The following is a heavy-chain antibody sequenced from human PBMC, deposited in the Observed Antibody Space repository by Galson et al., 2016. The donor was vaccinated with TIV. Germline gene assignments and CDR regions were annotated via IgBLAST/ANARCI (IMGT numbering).Heavy chain of an antibody. Sequence: SLRLSCAASGFSVNDHYISWVRQAPGKSLDWVSFIYSGGATKYADSVKGRFTISRDSSKNTVLLQMNSLRADDTAVYFCARHLSTAEYFGMDVWGQGTTVTVSS. J-gene: IGHJ6*02. D-gene: IGHD2-21*02. CDR2: IYSGGAT. V-gene: IGHV3-53*01. CDR3: ARHLSTAEYFGMDV. CDR1: GFSVNDHY.